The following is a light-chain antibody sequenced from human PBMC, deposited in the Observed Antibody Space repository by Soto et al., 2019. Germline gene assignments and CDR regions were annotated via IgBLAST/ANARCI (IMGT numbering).Light chain of an antibody. J-gene: IGLJ2*01. V-gene: IGLV1-51*02. CDR1: SSNIGNNY. Sequence: QSVLTQPPSVSAAPGQKVTISCSGSSSNIGNNYVSWYQQLPGTAPKLLIYENNKRPSGIPDRFSGSKSGTSATLGITGLQTWDEADYYCGTWDSSLSDHVVFGGGTKLTVL. CDR3: GTWDSSLSDHVV. CDR2: ENN.